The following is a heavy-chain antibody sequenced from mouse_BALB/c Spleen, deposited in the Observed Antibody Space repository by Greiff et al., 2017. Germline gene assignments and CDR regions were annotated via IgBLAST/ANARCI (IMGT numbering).Heavy chain of an antibody. J-gene: IGHJ4*01. V-gene: IGHV14-4*02. CDR1: GFNIKDYY. D-gene: IGHD2-3*01. CDR2: IDPENGDT. CDR3: NAIDGYSYAMDY. Sequence: EVQLVESGAELVRSGASVKLSCTASGFNIKDYYMHWVKQRPEQGLEWIGWIDPENGDTEYAPKFQGKATMTADTSSNTAYLQLSSLTSEDTAVYYCNAIDGYSYAMDYWGQGTSVTVSS.